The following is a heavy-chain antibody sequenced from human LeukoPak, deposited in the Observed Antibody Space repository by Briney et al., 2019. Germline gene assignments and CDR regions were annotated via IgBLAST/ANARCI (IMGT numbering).Heavy chain of an antibody. CDR1: GFTFSSYA. V-gene: IGHV3-23*01. Sequence: GGSLRLSCAASGFTFSSYAMGWVRQAPGKGLEWVSAISGSGGSTYYADSVKGRFTISRDGSNNILSLQMNTLRAEDTALYYCAKLGGSYYRLFSFDDWGQGTLVTVSS. CDR3: AKLGGSYYRLFSFDD. J-gene: IGHJ4*02. D-gene: IGHD1-26*01. CDR2: ISGSGGST.